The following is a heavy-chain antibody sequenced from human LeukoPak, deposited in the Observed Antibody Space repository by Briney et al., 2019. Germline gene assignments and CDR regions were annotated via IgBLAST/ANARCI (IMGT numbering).Heavy chain of an antibody. CDR2: IYYSGST. CDR3: ARDLTAGIAAAPGQGAFDI. CDR1: GGSISSSGYY. Sequence: PSETLSLTCTVSGGSISSSGYYWGWIRQPPGKGLEWIGYIYYSGSTNYNPSLKSRVTISVDTSKNQFSLKLSSVTAADTAVYYCARDLTAGIAAAPGQGAFDIWGQGTMVTVSS. D-gene: IGHD6-13*01. V-gene: IGHV4-61*08. J-gene: IGHJ3*02.